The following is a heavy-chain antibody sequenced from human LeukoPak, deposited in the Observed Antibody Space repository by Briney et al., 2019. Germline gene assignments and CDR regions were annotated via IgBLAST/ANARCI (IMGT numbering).Heavy chain of an antibody. CDR1: GFTFSSYG. CDR2: IRYDGSNK. V-gene: IGHV3-30*02. CDR3: AKWTYYYDSSGYPDY. J-gene: IGHJ4*02. D-gene: IGHD3-22*01. Sequence: GGSLRLSCAASGFTFSSYGMHWVRQAPGKGLEWVAFIRYDGSNKYYADSVKGRFTISRDNSENTLYLQMNSLRAEDTAVYYCAKWTYYYDSSGYPDYWGQGTLVTVSS.